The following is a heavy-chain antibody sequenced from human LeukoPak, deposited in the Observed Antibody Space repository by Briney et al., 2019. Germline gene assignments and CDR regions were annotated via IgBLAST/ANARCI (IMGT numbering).Heavy chain of an antibody. CDR1: GFTFDAYA. V-gene: IGHV3-43*01. Sequence: GGSLRLSCEASGFTFDAYAMHWVRQPPGKGLEWVSLINKDGSATYYADSVKGRFTISRDNSKNSLYLQMNSLRSEDTALYYCATWAFYYSLDVWGQGTTVTVSS. CDR3: ATWAFYYSLDV. CDR2: INKDGSAT. D-gene: IGHD1-26*01. J-gene: IGHJ6*02.